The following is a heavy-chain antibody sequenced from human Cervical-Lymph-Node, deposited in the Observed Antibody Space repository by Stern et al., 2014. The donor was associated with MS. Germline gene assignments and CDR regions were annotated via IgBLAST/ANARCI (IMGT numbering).Heavy chain of an antibody. D-gene: IGHD3-16*01. Sequence: QLQLQESGPGLVKPSQTLSLTCTVSGASISTVGYYWSWIRQHPGKGLEWIGYISYIGSTYYHPSLRSRVSISADTSKNQFSLNLTSVTAADTALYYCARSDRLWGSFDYWGQGTLVAVSS. V-gene: IGHV4-31*03. CDR1: GASISTVGYY. CDR2: ISYIGST. J-gene: IGHJ4*02. CDR3: ARSDRLWGSFDY.